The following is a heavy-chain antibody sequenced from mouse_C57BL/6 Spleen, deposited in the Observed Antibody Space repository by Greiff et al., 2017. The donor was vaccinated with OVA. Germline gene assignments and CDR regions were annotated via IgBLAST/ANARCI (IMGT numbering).Heavy chain of an antibody. Sequence: VQLQQSGPELVKPGASVKISCKASGYTFTDYYMNWVKQSHGKSLEWIGDINPNNGGTSYNQKFKGKATLTVDKSSSTAYMALRSLTSEDSAVYYCARSGRTYAMDYWGQGTSVTVSS. CDR3: ARSGRTYAMDY. J-gene: IGHJ4*01. V-gene: IGHV1-26*01. D-gene: IGHD3-1*01. CDR2: INPNNGGT. CDR1: GYTFTDYY.